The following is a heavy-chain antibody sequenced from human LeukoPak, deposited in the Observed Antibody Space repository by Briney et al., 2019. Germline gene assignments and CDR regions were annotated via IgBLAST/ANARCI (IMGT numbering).Heavy chain of an antibody. CDR2: INPSGGST. CDR1: GYTFTSYY. D-gene: IGHD3-22*01. Sequence: ASVNVSCMASGYTFTSYYMHWVRQAPGQGLEWMGIINPSGGSTSYAQKFQGRVTMTRDTCTSTVYMELSSLRSEDTAVYYCARAVYYYDSSGYYPLYFDYWGQGTLVTVSS. V-gene: IGHV1-46*01. CDR3: ARAVYYYDSSGYYPLYFDY. J-gene: IGHJ4*02.